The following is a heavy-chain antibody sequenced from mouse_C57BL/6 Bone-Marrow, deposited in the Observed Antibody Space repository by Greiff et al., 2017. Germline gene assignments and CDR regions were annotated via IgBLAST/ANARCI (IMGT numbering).Heavy chain of an antibody. CDR3: AIIYYYNCASWFAY. CDR2: IDPSDSYT. CDR1: GYTFTSYW. J-gene: IGHJ3*01. D-gene: IGHD2-1*01. Sequence: VQLQQPGAELVMPGASVKLSCTASGYTFTSYWMHWVKQTPGQGLEWIGEIDPSDSYTNYNQLFKGKSTFTVDKSYSTAYMQLSSLTSEDTAMYYCAIIYYYNCASWFAYWGQGTLVTVSA. V-gene: IGHV1-69*01.